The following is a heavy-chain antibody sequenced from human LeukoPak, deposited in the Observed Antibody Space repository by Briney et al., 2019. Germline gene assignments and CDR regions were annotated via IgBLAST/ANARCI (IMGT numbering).Heavy chain of an antibody. Sequence: GGSLRLSCAASGFTFSSYAMSWVRQAPGKGLEWVSAISGSGGSTYYADSVKGRFTISRDNSKNTLYLQMNSLRAEDTAVYYCSNPLFGERYYFDYCGQETLVSVSS. CDR3: SNPLFGERYYFDY. J-gene: IGHJ4*02. CDR2: ISGSGGST. CDR1: GFTFSSYA. V-gene: IGHV3-23*01. D-gene: IGHD3-10*02.